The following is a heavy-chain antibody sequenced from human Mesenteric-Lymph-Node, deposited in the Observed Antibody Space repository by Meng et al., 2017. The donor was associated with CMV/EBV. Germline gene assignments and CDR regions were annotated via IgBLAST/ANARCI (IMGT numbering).Heavy chain of an antibody. D-gene: IGHD3-22*01. CDR2: INHSGST. CDR3: ARGYMLNYYDSSGYYWDY. Sequence: ESLKISCAVYGGSFSGYYWSWIRQPPGKGLEWIGEINHSGSTNYNPSLKSRVTISVDTSKNQFSLKLSSVTAADTAVYYCARGYMLNYYDSSGYYWDYWGQGTPVTVSS. V-gene: IGHV4-34*01. J-gene: IGHJ4*02. CDR1: GGSFSGYY.